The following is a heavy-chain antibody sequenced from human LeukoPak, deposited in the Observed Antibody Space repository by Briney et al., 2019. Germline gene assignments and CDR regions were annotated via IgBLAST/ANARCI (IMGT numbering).Heavy chain of an antibody. CDR1: GFTFSSYG. Sequence: PGGSLRLSCAASGFTFSSYGMHWVRQAPGKGLEWVAGIWYNGSNKYYADSVTGRFPISRDNSKNTLFLQMNSLRGEDTAVYYCAKKMQRLIVVVSDAFDIWGQGRLVTVSS. D-gene: IGHD2-15*01. J-gene: IGHJ3*02. CDR3: AKKMQRLIVVVSDAFDI. V-gene: IGHV3-33*06. CDR2: IWYNGSNK.